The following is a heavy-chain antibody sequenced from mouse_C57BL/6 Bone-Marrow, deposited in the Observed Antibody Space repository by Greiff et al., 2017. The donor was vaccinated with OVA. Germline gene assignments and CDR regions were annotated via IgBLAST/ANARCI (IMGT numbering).Heavy chain of an antibody. V-gene: IGHV5-6*01. J-gene: IGHJ2*01. CDR3: ARQGGRYGYGH. CDR1: GFTFSSYG. Sequence: EVMLVESGGDLVKPGGSLKLSCAASGFTFSSYGMSWVRQTPDKRLEWVATISSGGSYTYYPDSVKGRFTISRDNAKNTLYLQMSSLKSEDTAMYYCARQGGRYGYGHWGQGTTLTVSS. CDR2: ISSGGSYT. D-gene: IGHD2-2*01.